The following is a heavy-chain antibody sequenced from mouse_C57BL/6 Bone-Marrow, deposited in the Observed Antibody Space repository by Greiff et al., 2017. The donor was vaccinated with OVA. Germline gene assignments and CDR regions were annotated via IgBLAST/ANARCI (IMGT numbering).Heavy chain of an antibody. Sequence: VQLQQSGAELAKPGASVKLSCKASGYTFTSYWMHWVKQRPGQGLEWIGYINPSSGYTKYNQKFKDKATLTADKSSSTAYMQMSSLTYEDSAVXYCAKYYCNYVKGAIDYWGQGTFVTVSS. CDR1: GYTFTSYW. J-gene: IGHJ4*01. CDR3: AKYYCNYVKGAIDY. D-gene: IGHD2-1*01. V-gene: IGHV1-7*01. CDR2: INPSSGYT.